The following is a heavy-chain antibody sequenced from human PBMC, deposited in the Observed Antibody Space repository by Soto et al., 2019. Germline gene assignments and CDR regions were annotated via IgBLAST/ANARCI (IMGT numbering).Heavy chain of an antibody. J-gene: IGHJ3*02. D-gene: IGHD3-3*01. Sequence: QLHLVQSGAVVKKPGASVTVSCSASGYPVTAYYMHWVRQAPGRGLEWMGGINPATGAAKYTQTVPGRVTMTRGTSTSTVFMELGGLTSADTAVFYWARGGGVGVAGSAAFDMWGQGTLVTVSS. CDR3: ARGGGVGVAGSAAFDM. V-gene: IGHV1-2*02. CDR1: GYPVTAYY. CDR2: INPATGAA.